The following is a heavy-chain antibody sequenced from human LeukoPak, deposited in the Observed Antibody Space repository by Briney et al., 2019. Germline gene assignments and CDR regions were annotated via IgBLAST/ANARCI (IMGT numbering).Heavy chain of an antibody. CDR1: GFTFSSYG. CDR2: IRYDGSNK. Sequence: HPGGSLRLSCAASGFTFSSYGMHWVRQAPGKGLEWVAFIRYDGSNKYYADSVKGRFTISRDNSKNTLYLQMNSLRAEDTAVYYCAKDRRAVYRRGVDAFDIWGQGTMVTVSS. J-gene: IGHJ3*02. D-gene: IGHD3-10*01. V-gene: IGHV3-30*02. CDR3: AKDRRAVYRRGVDAFDI.